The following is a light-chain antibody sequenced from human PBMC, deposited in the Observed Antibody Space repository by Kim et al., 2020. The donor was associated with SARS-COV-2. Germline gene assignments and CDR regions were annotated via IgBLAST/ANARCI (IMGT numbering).Light chain of an antibody. CDR1: SGSIASNY. CDR2: EDD. V-gene: IGLV6-57*03. J-gene: IGLJ2*01. Sequence: NFMLTQPHSVSESPGKTVTISCTRSSGSIASNYVQWYQQRPGSAPTTVIYEDDQRSSGVPDRFSGSIDSSSNSASLTISGLKTEDEADYYCQSYDRSIVVFGAGTQLTVL. CDR3: QSYDRSIVV.